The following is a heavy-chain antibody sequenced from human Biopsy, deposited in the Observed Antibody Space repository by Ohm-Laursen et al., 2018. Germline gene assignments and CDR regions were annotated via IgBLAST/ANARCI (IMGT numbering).Heavy chain of an antibody. CDR1: SESFNGYY. V-gene: IGHV4-34*01. CDR3: VRGVDYYDPYHYYALDV. CDR2: INHSGRT. D-gene: IGHD3-22*01. Sequence: SDTLSLTCAVYSESFNGYYWSWIRQTPGKGLKWIGEINHSGRTNYNPSLKSRVTISVDTSKNQFSLKVRSVTAADTAVYYCVRGVDYYDPYHYYALDVWGQGTTVTVSS. J-gene: IGHJ6*02.